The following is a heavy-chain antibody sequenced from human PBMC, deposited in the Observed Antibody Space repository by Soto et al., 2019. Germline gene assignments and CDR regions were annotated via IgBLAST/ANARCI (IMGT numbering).Heavy chain of an antibody. CDR3: ARVPSDSSGYYDY. V-gene: IGHV4-59*01. J-gene: IGHJ4*02. CDR1: GGSISSYY. Sequence: QVQLQESGPGLVKPSETLSLTCTVSGGSISSYYWSWIRQPPGKGLEWIGYIYYSGSTNYNPSPKSRVTISVDTSKNQFSLKLSSVTAADTAVYYCARVPSDSSGYYDYWGQGTLVTVSS. D-gene: IGHD3-22*01. CDR2: IYYSGST.